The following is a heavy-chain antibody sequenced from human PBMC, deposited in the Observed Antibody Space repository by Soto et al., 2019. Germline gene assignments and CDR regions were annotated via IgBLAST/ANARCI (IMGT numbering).Heavy chain of an antibody. CDR2: INTSGGSS. CDR3: AKEGAIPGEVDA. Sequence: HLAQSGPEVKRPGASVKISCKASGFIFTDWFMHWVRQAPGQGPEWMGIINTSGGSSIYSQKFQDRVTMTRDTSTSTLYVELGSLTSADTAVYYCAKEGAIPGEVDAWGQGTLVTVSS. D-gene: IGHD2-21*01. V-gene: IGHV1-46*01. J-gene: IGHJ1*01. CDR1: GFIFTDWF.